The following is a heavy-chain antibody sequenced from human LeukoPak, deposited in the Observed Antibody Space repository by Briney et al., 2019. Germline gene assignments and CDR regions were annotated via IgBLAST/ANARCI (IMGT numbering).Heavy chain of an antibody. CDR3: ARDQEGFDY. V-gene: IGHV1-46*01. Sequence: ASVKVSCKASGYIFTSNYIHWVRQAPGQGLEWMGMIYPRDGSTSYAQRFQDSVTVTRDTSTSTVHMELSGLRSEDTAVYYCARDQEGFDYWGQGTQVTVSS. CDR1: GYIFTSNY. J-gene: IGHJ4*02. CDR2: IYPRDGST.